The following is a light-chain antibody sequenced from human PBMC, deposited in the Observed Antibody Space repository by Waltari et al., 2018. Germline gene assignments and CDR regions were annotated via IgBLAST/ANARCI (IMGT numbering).Light chain of an antibody. CDR3: MQARQTPDT. J-gene: IGKJ2*01. V-gene: IGKV2-28*01. Sequence: DIVMTQSPLSLPVTPGEPASLSCRSSQRLLYSNGYNYLDWYLQKPGQSPQLLIYLASHRASGVPDRFSGSGSGTDFTLKISRVEAEDVGIYYCMQARQTPDTFGQGTKLEIK. CDR2: LAS. CDR1: QRLLYSNGYNY.